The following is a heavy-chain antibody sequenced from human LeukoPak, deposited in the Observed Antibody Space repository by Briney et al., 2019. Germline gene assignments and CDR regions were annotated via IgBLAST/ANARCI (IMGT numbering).Heavy chain of an antibody. CDR2: IIPIFGTA. D-gene: IGHD3-3*01. CDR3: ARDQGLGAFDI. J-gene: IGHJ3*02. V-gene: IGHV1-69*06. Sequence: SVRVSCKASGGTFSSYAISWVRQAPGQGLEWMGGIIPIFGTANYAQKFQGRVTITADKSTSTAYMELSSLRSEDTAVYYCARDQGLGAFDIWGQGTMVTVSS. CDR1: GGTFSSYA.